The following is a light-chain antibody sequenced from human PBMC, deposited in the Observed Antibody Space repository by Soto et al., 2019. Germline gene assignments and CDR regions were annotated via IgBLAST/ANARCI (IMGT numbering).Light chain of an antibody. V-gene: IGKV1-39*01. J-gene: IGKJ5*01. CDR2: ASS. Sequence: DIQMTQSPSSLSASVGDRVTITCRASQNIKNYLNWYQQKPGKAPKLLIYASSSLQSGVPSRFSGSGSGADFILTISSLQSEDFATYYCQQSCSTPITFGQGTRLEIK. CDR3: QQSCSTPIT. CDR1: QNIKNY.